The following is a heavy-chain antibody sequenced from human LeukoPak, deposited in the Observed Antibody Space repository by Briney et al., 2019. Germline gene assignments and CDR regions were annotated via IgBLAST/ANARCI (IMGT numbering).Heavy chain of an antibody. V-gene: IGHV3-23*01. CDR1: GFTFSSNA. D-gene: IGHD6-6*01. CDR3: AKDRIAARDWFDP. Sequence: GGSLRLSCADSGFTFSSNAMNWVRQAPGKGLDWVSIISGSGDDTYYADSVKGRFTISRDNSKNTLYLQMNSLRAEDTAVYYCAKDRIAARDWFDPWGQGTLVTVSS. CDR2: ISGSGDDT. J-gene: IGHJ5*02.